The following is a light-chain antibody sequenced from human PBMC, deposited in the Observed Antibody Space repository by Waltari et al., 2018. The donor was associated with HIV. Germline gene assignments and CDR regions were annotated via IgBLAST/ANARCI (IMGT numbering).Light chain of an antibody. Sequence: NFMLTQPHSVSESPGKTVTISCTRSSGSIASNYVQWYQQRPGSSPTTVIYGDNQRPSGVPDRFSGSIDSSSNSASLTISGLKTEDEADYYCQSYDSRSSVFGGGTKLTVL. CDR2: GDN. CDR1: SGSIASNY. V-gene: IGLV6-57*01. J-gene: IGLJ3*02. CDR3: QSYDSRSSV.